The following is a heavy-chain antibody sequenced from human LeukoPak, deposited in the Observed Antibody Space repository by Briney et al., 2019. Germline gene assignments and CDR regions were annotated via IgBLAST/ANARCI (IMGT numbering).Heavy chain of an antibody. CDR2: MNPNSGNT. CDR3: AKAGSYQSLPDAFDI. V-gene: IGHV1-8*01. J-gene: IGHJ3*02. Sequence: VASVKVSCKASGYTITSYDINWVRQATGQGLEWMGWMNPNSGNTGYAQKFQGRVTMTRNTSISTAYMELSSLRSEDTAIYYCAKAGSYQSLPDAFDIWGQGTMVTVSS. D-gene: IGHD1-26*01. CDR1: GYTITSYD.